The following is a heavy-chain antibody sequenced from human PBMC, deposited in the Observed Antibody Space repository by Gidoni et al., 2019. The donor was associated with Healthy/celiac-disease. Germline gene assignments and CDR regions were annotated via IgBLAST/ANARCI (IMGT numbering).Heavy chain of an antibody. V-gene: IGHV4-61*01. CDR3: ASTTVTTYAFDI. CDR1: GGSVSSGSYY. Sequence: QVQLQESGPGLVKPSETLSLTCTVSGGSVSSGSYYWSWIRQPPGKGLEWIGYIYYSGSTNYNPSLKSRVTISVDTSKNQFSLKLSSVTAADTAVYYCASTTVTTYAFDIWGQGTMVTVSS. D-gene: IGHD4-17*01. CDR2: IYYSGST. J-gene: IGHJ3*02.